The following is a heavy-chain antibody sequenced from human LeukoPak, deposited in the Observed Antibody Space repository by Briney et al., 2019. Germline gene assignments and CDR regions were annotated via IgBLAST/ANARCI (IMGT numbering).Heavy chain of an antibody. Sequence: SVKVSCKASGYTFTSYGISWVRQAPGQGLEWMGRIIPIFGTANYAQKFQGRVTITTDESTSTAYMELSSLRSEDTAVYYCARSYGGNSIPFYYYYYMDVWGKGTTVTVSS. V-gene: IGHV1-69*05. CDR1: GYTFTSYG. CDR3: ARSYGGNSIPFYYYYYMDV. J-gene: IGHJ6*03. D-gene: IGHD4-23*01. CDR2: IIPIFGTA.